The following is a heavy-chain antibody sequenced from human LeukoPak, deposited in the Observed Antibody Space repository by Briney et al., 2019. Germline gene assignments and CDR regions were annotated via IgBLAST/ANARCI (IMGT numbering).Heavy chain of an antibody. CDR3: ATRGYVWGSYRFDY. V-gene: IGHV4-61*01. CDR2: INHSGST. J-gene: IGHJ4*02. CDR1: GGSVSSGSYY. D-gene: IGHD3-16*02. Sequence: SETLSLTCTASGGSVSSGSYYWSWIRQPPGKGLEWIGEINHSGSTNYNPSLKSRVTISVDTSKNQFSLKLSSVTAADTAVYYCATRGYVWGSYRFDYWGQGTLVTVSS.